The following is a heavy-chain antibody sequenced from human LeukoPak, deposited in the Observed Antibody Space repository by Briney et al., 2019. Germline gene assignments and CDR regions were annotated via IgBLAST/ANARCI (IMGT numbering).Heavy chain of an antibody. CDR3: AWGNSSDQFDQ. Sequence: GESLKISCKGSGYTFTSSWLGWVRQMPGKGLEWMGIIYPGDSDTRYSPSFQGQVTISADKSISTAYLQWSSLTASDTAMYYCAWGNSSDQFDQWGQGTLVTVSS. D-gene: IGHD7-27*01. J-gene: IGHJ4*02. CDR1: GYTFTSSW. V-gene: IGHV5-51*01. CDR2: IYPGDSDT.